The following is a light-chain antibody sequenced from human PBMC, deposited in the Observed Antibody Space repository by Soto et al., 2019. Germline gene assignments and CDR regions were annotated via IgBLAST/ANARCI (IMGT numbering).Light chain of an antibody. CDR1: QGISTS. V-gene: IGKV1D-12*01. CDR3: QQAKTFPWT. CDR2: GAS. Sequence: ASVGDRVAITCRASQGISTSLVWYQHKPGKAPELLIFGASNLQTGVPSRFSGSGSGTDFTLSITSLLPDDSATYYCQQAKTFPWTFGQGTKVEIK. J-gene: IGKJ1*01.